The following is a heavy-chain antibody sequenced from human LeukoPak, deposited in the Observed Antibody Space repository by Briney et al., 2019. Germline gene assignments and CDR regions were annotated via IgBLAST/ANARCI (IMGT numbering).Heavy chain of an antibody. V-gene: IGHV1-3*01. CDR1: GYAFTSYA. J-gene: IGHJ3*02. Sequence: ASVKVSCKASGYAFTSYAMHWVRQAPGQRLEWMGWINAGNGNTKYSQKFQGRVTITRDTSASTAYMELSSLRSEDTAVYYCARTAVAGPDAFDIWGQGTMVTVSS. CDR2: INAGNGNT. CDR3: ARTAVAGPDAFDI. D-gene: IGHD6-19*01.